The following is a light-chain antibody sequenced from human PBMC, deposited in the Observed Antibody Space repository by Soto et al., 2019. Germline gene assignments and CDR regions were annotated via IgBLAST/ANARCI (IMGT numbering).Light chain of an antibody. V-gene: IGKV1-9*01. Sequence: IQLTQSPSSLSASVGDRVTITCRASQGIMSFLAWYQQSPGQAPKLLIYDASTLQTGVPSRFSGSGSGTEFTLTISSLQPEDFASYYCQQLNSYPLTFGGGTKTEIK. CDR3: QQLNSYPLT. J-gene: IGKJ4*01. CDR2: DAS. CDR1: QGIMSF.